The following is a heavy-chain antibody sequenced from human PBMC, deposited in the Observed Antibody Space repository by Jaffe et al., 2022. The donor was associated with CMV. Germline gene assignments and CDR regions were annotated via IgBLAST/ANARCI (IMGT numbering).Heavy chain of an antibody. J-gene: IGHJ2*01. CDR3: ARHPKACGGDCYSFDWYFDL. D-gene: IGHD2-21*02. Sequence: EVQLVQSGAEVKKPGESLRISCKGSGYSFTSYWISWVRQMPGKGLEWMGRIDPSDSYTNYSPSFQGHVTISADKSISTAYLQWSSLKASDTAMYYCARHPKACGGDCYSFDWYFDLWGRGTLVTVSS. CDR2: IDPSDSYT. V-gene: IGHV5-10-1*03. CDR1: GYSFTSYW.